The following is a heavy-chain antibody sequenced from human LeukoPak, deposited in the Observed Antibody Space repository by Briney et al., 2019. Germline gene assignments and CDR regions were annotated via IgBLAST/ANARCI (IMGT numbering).Heavy chain of an antibody. CDR3: ARRGDIVATIPRYYFDY. CDR2: INHSGST. Sequence: SETLSLTYAVYGGSFSGYYWSWIRQPPGKGLEWIGEINHSGSTNYNPSLKSRVTISVDTSKNQFSLKLSSVTAADTAVYYCARRGDIVATIPRYYFDYWGQGTLVTVSS. D-gene: IGHD5-12*01. J-gene: IGHJ4*02. CDR1: GGSFSGYY. V-gene: IGHV4-34*01.